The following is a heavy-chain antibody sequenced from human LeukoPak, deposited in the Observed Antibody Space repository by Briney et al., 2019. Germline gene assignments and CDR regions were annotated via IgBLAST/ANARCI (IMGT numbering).Heavy chain of an antibody. D-gene: IGHD3-22*01. J-gene: IGHJ4*01. CDR1: GYTLTDLC. CDR2: FDAENGEA. Sequence: ASVKVSCKVSGYTLTDLCMRWVRQAPGKGLERMGGFDAENGEAIYAQKLQGRVTMTKDTSTDTAYMELSSLRSEDPAVYYCAIARHSSGYYPFDYWGQGTLVTVPS. V-gene: IGHV1-24*01. CDR3: AIARHSSGYYPFDY.